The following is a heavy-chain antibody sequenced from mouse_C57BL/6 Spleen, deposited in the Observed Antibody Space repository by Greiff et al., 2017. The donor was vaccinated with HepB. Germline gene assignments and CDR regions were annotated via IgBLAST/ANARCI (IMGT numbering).Heavy chain of an antibody. V-gene: IGHV5-12*01. Sequence: EVKVEESGGGLVQPGGSLKLSCAASGFTFSDYYMYWVRQTPEKRLEWVAYISNGGGSTYYPDTVKGRFTISRDNAKNTLYLQMSRLKSEDTAMYYCARHSYGSSYAMDYWGQGTSVTVSS. D-gene: IGHD1-1*01. J-gene: IGHJ4*01. CDR2: ISNGGGST. CDR1: GFTFSDYY. CDR3: ARHSYGSSYAMDY.